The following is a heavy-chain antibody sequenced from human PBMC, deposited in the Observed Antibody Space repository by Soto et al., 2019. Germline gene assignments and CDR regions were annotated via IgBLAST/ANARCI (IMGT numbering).Heavy chain of an antibody. CDR3: ARAYGDYAFDI. CDR2: IYYSGST. V-gene: IGHV4-39*01. Sequence: SETLSLTCTVSGGSISSSSYYWGWIRQPPGKGLEWIGSIYYSGSTYYNPSLKSRVTISVDTSKNQFSLKRSSVTAADTAVYYCARAYGDYAFDIWGQGTMVTVSS. CDR1: GGSISSSSYY. D-gene: IGHD4-17*01. J-gene: IGHJ3*02.